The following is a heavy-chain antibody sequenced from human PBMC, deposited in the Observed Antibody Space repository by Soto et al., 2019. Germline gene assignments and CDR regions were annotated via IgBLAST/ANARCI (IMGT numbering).Heavy chain of an antibody. CDR1: GYSFSTHW. Sequence: GESLKISCKGSGYSFSTHWVGWVRQMPGKGLEWMGIIYPGDSDARYSPSFKGQVTISVDESTTTAFLQRSSLKASDTAMYFCARSQFDYVWGTSGYFDSWGQGTLVTVSS. CDR2: IYPGDSDA. D-gene: IGHD3-16*01. V-gene: IGHV5-51*01. CDR3: ARSQFDYVWGTSGYFDS. J-gene: IGHJ4*02.